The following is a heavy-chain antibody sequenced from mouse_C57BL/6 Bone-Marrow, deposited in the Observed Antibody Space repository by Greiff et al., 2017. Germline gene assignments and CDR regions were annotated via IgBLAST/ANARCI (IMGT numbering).Heavy chain of an antibody. D-gene: IGHD2-2*01. V-gene: IGHV3-6*01. J-gene: IGHJ1*03. Sequence: EVKLVESGPGLVKPSQSLSLTCSVTGYSITSGYYWNWIRQFPGNKLEWMGYISYDGSNNYNPSLKNRISITRDTSKNQFFLKLNSVTTEDTATYYGARLWLRRWWYFDVWGTGTTVTVSS. CDR2: ISYDGSN. CDR1: GYSITSGYY. CDR3: ARLWLRRWWYFDV.